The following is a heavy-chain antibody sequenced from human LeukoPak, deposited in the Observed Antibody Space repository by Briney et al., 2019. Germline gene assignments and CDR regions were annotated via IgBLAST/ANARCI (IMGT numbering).Heavy chain of an antibody. V-gene: IGHV1-18*01. CDR1: GYTFITYG. J-gene: IGHJ6*02. D-gene: IGHD2-2*01. Sequence: ASVKVSCKASGYTFITYGISWVRQAPGQGLEWMGWISAYNGNTNYAQKLQGRVTMTTDTSTSTAYMELRSLRSDDTAVYYCARLVVPAAMNGMDVWGQGTTVTVSS. CDR2: ISAYNGNT. CDR3: ARLVVPAAMNGMDV.